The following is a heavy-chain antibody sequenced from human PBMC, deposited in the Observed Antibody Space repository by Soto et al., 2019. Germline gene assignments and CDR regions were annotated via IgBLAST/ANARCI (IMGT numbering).Heavy chain of an antibody. CDR1: GYSFTSYW. CDR3: VRVSISVAAAGRDY. V-gene: IGHV5-51*01. D-gene: IGHD6-13*01. CDR2: IYPGDSDT. J-gene: IGHJ4*02. Sequence: LGESLKISCKGSGYSFTSYWIGWVRQMPGKGLEWMGIIYPGDSDTRYSPSFQGQVTISADKSISTAYLQWSSLKASDTAMYYCVRVSISVAAAGRDYWGQGTLLTGSS.